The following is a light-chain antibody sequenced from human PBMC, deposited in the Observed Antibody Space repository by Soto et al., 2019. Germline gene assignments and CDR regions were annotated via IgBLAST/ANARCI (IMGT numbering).Light chain of an antibody. CDR1: QTVSNQ. V-gene: IGKV3-11*01. J-gene: IGKJ5*01. Sequence: EIVLTQSPVTLSLSPGERATLSCRASQTVSNQLAWYQQKPGQAPRLLIYDASRRVTGIPARFSGSGSGTHFTLTLSSLEPEDFAVYYCQQRAGSSTFGQGTRLEIK. CDR2: DAS. CDR3: QQRAGSST.